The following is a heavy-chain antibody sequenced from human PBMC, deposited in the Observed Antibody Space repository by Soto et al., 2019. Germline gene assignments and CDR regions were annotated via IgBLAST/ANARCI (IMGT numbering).Heavy chain of an antibody. CDR2: ISYDGSNK. CDR3: AKDLPFDL. V-gene: IGHV3-30*18. Sequence: QVQLVESGGGVVQPGRSLRLSCAASGFTFSSYGMHWVRQAPGKGLEWVAVISYDGSNKYYADSVKGRFTISRDNSKNTLYLQMNSLRAEDTAVYYCAKDLPFDLWGRGTLVTVSS. CDR1: GFTFSSYG. J-gene: IGHJ2*01.